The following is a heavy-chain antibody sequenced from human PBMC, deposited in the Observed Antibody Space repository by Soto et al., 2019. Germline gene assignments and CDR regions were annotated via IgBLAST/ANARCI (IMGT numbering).Heavy chain of an antibody. CDR1: GGSISSSSYY. CDR3: ARHQGVNPEWELHVATFDY. CDR2: ICYSGST. D-gene: IGHD1-26*01. J-gene: IGHJ4*02. V-gene: IGHV4-39*01. Sequence: SETLFLTCTVSGGSISSSSYYWGWIRQPPGKGLEWIGSICYSGSTYYNPSLKSRVTISVDTSKNQFSLKLSSVTAADTAVYYCARHQGVNPEWELHVATFDYWGQGNLVTVS.